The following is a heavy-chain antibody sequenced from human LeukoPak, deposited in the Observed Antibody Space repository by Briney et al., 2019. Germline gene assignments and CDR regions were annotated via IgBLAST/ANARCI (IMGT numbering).Heavy chain of an antibody. V-gene: IGHV3-30*02. J-gene: IGHJ5*02. D-gene: IGHD2-21*01. CDR2: IRYDGSNK. Sequence: PGGSLRLSCAASGFTFSSYGMHWVRQAPGKGLEWVAFIRYDGSNKYYADSVKGRFTISRDNSKNTLYLQMNSLRAEDTAVYYCAGLIVSWFDPWGQGTLVTVSS. CDR3: AGLIVSWFDP. CDR1: GFTFSSYG.